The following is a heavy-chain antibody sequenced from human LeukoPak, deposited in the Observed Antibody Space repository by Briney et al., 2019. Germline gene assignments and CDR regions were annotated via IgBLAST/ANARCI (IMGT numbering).Heavy chain of an antibody. CDR2: ISSSGSTI. V-gene: IGHV3-48*03. CDR1: GFTFSSYE. CDR3: AELGITMIGSV. Sequence: GGSLRLSCAASGFTFSSYEMNWVRQAPGKGLEWVSYISSSGSTIYYADSVKGRFTISRDNAKNSLYLQMNSLRAEDTAVYHCAELGITMIGSVWGKGTTVTISS. J-gene: IGHJ6*04. D-gene: IGHD3-10*02.